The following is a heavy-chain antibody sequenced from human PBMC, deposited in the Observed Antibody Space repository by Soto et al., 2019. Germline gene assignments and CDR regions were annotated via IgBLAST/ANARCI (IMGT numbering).Heavy chain of an antibody. V-gene: IGHV4-30-4*01. Sequence: QLQESGPGLVKPSQTLSLTCTVSGGSINNNDYYWDWIRQTPGKGLEWIGYVYYSGSTYYIPSLVSRLSMSIDKSTNQFSLRLSSVIAADAAIYYCARMSYYYDKWYFDLWGRGTLVAVSS. CDR1: GGSINNNDYY. CDR2: VYYSGST. D-gene: IGHD3-22*01. CDR3: ARMSYYYDKWYFDL. J-gene: IGHJ2*01.